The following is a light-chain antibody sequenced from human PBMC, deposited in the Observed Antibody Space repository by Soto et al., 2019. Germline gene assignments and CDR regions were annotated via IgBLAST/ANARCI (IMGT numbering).Light chain of an antibody. V-gene: IGLV2-8*01. CDR2: EVN. CDR3: SSYAGSKNYV. CDR1: SSDVGAYNY. J-gene: IGLJ1*01. Sequence: QSALTQPPSASGSPGQSVTISCTGTSSDVGAYNYVSWYQQHPGKAPKLMIYEVNKRPSGVSDRFSGSKSGNTASLIVSGLQAEDEADYYCSSYAGSKNYVFGTGTKLTVL.